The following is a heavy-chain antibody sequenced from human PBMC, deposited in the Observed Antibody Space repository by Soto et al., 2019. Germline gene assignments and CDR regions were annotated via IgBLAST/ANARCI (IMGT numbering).Heavy chain of an antibody. V-gene: IGHV3-66*01. CDR2: IYSGGST. CDR1: GFTVSSNY. J-gene: IGHJ4*02. CDR3: ARDEQQLVLRREVGFSN. Sequence: GGSLRLSCAASGFTVSSNYMSWVRQAPGKGLEWVSLIYSGGSTYYADSVKGRFTISRDNSKNTLYPQMNSLRAEDTAVYYCARDEQQLVLRREVGFSNWGQGTLVTVSS. D-gene: IGHD6-13*01.